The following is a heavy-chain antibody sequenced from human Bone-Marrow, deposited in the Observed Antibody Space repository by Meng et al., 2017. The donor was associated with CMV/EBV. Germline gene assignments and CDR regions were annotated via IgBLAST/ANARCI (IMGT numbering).Heavy chain of an antibody. CDR1: GFTFSGSA. CDR2: IRSKANSYAT. J-gene: IGHJ4*02. Sequence: GESLKISCAASGFTFSGSAMHWVRQASGKGLEWVGRIRSKANSYATAYAASVKGRFTISRDDSKNTAYLQMNSLKTEDTAVYYCTRSTAVAGKNFDYWGQGTRVTVSS. D-gene: IGHD6-19*01. V-gene: IGHV3-73*01. CDR3: TRSTAVAGKNFDY.